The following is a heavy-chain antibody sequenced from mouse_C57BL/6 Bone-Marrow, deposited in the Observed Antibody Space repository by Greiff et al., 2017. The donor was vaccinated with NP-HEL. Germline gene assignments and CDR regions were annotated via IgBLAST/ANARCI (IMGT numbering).Heavy chain of an antibody. Sequence: EVKVVESGGDLVKPGGSLKLSCAASGFTFSSYGMSWVRQTPDKRLEWVATISSGGSYTYYPDSVKGRFTLSRDNAKNTLYLQMSRLKSEDTAMYYGARRHGWWLLPDWYFDVWGTGTTVTVAS. D-gene: IGHD2-3*01. CDR1: GFTFSSYG. J-gene: IGHJ1*03. CDR2: ISSGGSYT. V-gene: IGHV5-6*02. CDR3: ARRHGWWLLPDWYFDV.